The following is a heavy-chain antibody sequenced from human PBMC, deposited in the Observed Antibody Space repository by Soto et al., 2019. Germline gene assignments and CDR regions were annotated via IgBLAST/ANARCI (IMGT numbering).Heavy chain of an antibody. V-gene: IGHV3-30*03. CDR3: VAGYYFGDY. CDR2: ISHDGRDK. J-gene: IGHJ4*02. CDR1: GFSFSSYG. Sequence: QVQLVESGGGVVQPGASLRLSCVASGFSFSSYGMHWVRQAPGKGLEWVATISHDGRDKYYGDSVKGRITISRDNSKNTLFLQMNSLRAEDTSLYYCVAGYYFGDYWGQGTLVTVSS. D-gene: IGHD3-9*01.